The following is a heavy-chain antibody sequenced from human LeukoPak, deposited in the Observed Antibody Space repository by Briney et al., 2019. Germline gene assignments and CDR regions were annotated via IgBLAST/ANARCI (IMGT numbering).Heavy chain of an antibody. CDR2: INTNTGNP. Sequence: ASVKVSCKASGYTFTSYGISWVRQAPGQGLEWMGWINTNTGNPTYAQGFTGRFVFSLDTSVSTAYLQISSLKAEDTAVYYCARDPSSSWYDRSPSTFDYWGQGTLVTVSS. V-gene: IGHV7-4-1*02. CDR3: ARDPSSSWYDRSPSTFDY. D-gene: IGHD6-13*01. CDR1: GYTFTSYG. J-gene: IGHJ4*02.